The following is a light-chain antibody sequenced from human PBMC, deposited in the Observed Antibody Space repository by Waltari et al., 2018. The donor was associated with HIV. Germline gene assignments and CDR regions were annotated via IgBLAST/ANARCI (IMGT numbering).Light chain of an antibody. J-gene: IGLJ1*01. CDR1: RSTIANNY. CDR3: GTWDSSLSAEV. V-gene: IGLV1-51*01. CDR2: DKN. Sequence: QSVLTQPPSVSAAPGQKVTIACSGTRSTIANNYVSRYHHLPGTAPKLPIYDKNKRPSRIPDRFPGPKSGTSATLGITGLQTGDEADYYCGTWDSSLSAEVFGTGTKVTVL.